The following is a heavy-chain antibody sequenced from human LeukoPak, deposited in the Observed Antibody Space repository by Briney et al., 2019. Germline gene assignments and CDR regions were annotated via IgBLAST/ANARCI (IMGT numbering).Heavy chain of an antibody. CDR2: ISAARHNT. V-gene: IGHV3-23*01. J-gene: IGHJ4*02. Sequence: GVSVRLSCAASGFTFTSYDMSWVRQAPGKGLEWVSAISAARHNTHYSDSGKGRFTISRDNSKNTLFLQMNSLRAEDTAVYYCAKGLTTFDYWGQGTLVTVSS. CDR3: AKGLTTFDY. D-gene: IGHD4-11*01. CDR1: GFTFTSYD.